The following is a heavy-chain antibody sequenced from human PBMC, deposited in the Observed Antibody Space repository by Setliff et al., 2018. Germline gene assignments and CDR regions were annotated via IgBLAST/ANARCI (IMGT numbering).Heavy chain of an antibody. Sequence: ASVKVSCKASGYTFTRYDINWMRQASGQGLEWMGWVNPNSGNTGSTQKFQGRVTMTRNTSTSTAYMELSRLTSEDTAEYFCARGWAALGIIGYWGQGTLVTVSS. CDR2: VNPNSGNT. D-gene: IGHD7-27*01. V-gene: IGHV1-8*02. J-gene: IGHJ4*02. CDR1: GYTFTRYD. CDR3: ARGWAALGIIGY.